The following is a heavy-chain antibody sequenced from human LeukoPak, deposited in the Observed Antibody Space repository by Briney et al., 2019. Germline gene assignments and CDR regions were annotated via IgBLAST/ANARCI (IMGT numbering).Heavy chain of an antibody. CDR1: GGSISSGGYY. CDR2: IYHSGST. Sequence: SETLSLTCTVSGGSISSGGYYWSWIRQPPGKGLEWIGYIYHSGSTYYNPSLKSRVTMSVDTSKNQFSLRLASVTGADPAVYYCARGGDRSSWFVDHWGQGTLVTVSS. D-gene: IGHD6-13*01. J-gene: IGHJ4*02. CDR3: ARGGDRSSWFVDH. V-gene: IGHV4-30-2*01.